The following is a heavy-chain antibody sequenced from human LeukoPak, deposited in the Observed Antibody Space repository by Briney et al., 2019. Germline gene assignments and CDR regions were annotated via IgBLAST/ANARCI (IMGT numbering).Heavy chain of an antibody. Sequence: ASVKVSCKASNYTFTDYGINWVRQVPGQGLEWVGWVSAFNGHTFYAQKFQGRITMTTDTSTSTAHMELRSLTSDDTAVYYCARALAVTGRGPRDFDFWGQGTLVTVSS. CDR3: ARALAVTGRGPRDFDF. CDR2: VSAFNGHT. J-gene: IGHJ4*02. V-gene: IGHV1-18*01. D-gene: IGHD6-19*01. CDR1: NYTFTDYG.